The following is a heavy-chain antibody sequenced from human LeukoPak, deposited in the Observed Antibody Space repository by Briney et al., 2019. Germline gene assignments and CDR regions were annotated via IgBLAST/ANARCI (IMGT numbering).Heavy chain of an antibody. Sequence: PSETLSLTCAVYGGSFSGCYWSWIRQPPGKGLEWIGYIYYSGSTNYNPSLKSRATISVDTSKNQFSLKLSSVTAADTAVYYCARHYYDFGNWFDPWGQGTLVTVSS. CDR2: IYYSGST. CDR1: GGSFSGCY. D-gene: IGHD3-3*01. CDR3: ARHYYDFGNWFDP. J-gene: IGHJ5*02. V-gene: IGHV4-59*08.